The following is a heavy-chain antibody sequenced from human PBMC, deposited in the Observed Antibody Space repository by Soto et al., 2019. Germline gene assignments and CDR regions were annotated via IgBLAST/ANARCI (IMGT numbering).Heavy chain of an antibody. J-gene: IGHJ6*02. CDR1: GFTFSSYA. CDR2: ISGSGGST. V-gene: IGHV3-23*01. CDR3: AKDLGDSSGYYYGMDV. D-gene: IGHD3-22*01. Sequence: GGSQRLSCAASGFTFSSYAMSWVRQAPGKGLEWVSAISGSGGSTYYADSVKGRFTISRDNSKNTLYLQMNSLRAEDTAVYYCAKDLGDSSGYYYGMDVWGQGTTVTVSS.